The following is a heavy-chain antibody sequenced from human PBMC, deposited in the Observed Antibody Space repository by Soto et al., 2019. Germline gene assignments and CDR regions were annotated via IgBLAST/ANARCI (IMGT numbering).Heavy chain of an antibody. CDR3: ARESRSGYYYGFDY. CDR2: IYYSGST. V-gene: IGHV4-31*03. J-gene: IGHJ4*02. Sequence: TLSLTCTVSGGSISSGGYYWSWIRQHPGKGLEWIGYIYYSGSTYYNPSLKSRVTISVDTSKNQFSLKLSSVTAADTAVYYCARESRSGYYYGFDYWGQGTLVTVSS. CDR1: GGSISSGGYY. D-gene: IGHD3-22*01.